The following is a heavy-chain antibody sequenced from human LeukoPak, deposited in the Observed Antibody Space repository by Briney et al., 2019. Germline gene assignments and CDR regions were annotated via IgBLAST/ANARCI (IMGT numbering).Heavy chain of an antibody. Sequence: SETLSLTCTVSGGSISNYYWSWIRQPPGKGLEWVGYIYYSGTTNYNPSLKSRVTISVDTSKNQFSLKLNSVTAADTAVYYCARGVYIAAAQYGYWGQGTLVTVSS. CDR1: GGSISNYY. CDR3: ARGVYIAAAQYGY. J-gene: IGHJ4*02. D-gene: IGHD6-13*01. CDR2: IYYSGTT. V-gene: IGHV4-59*01.